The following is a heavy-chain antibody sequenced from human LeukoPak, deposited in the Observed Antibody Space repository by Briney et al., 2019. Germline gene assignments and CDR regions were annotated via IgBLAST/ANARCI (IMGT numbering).Heavy chain of an antibody. CDR1: GFTFSSYS. D-gene: IGHD3-10*02. CDR3: AELGITMIGGA. CDR2: ISSSSSYI. J-gene: IGHJ6*04. Sequence: GGSLRLSCAASGFTFSSYSMNWVRQAPGKGLEWVSSISSSSSYIYYADSVKGRFTISRDNAKNSLYLQMNSLRAEDTAVYYCAELGITMIGGAWGKGTTVTISS. V-gene: IGHV3-21*06.